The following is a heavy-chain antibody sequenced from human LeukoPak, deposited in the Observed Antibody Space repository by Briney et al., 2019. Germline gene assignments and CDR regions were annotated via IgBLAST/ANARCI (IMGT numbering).Heavy chain of an antibody. Sequence: GASVKVSCKASGYTFTNYDINWVRQASGQGLEWMGYMKPNSGNTGYAQKFQGRVTITADESTSTAYMELSSLRSEDTAVYYCARSSAVTTFLPFHYWGQGTLVTVSS. D-gene: IGHD4-11*01. J-gene: IGHJ4*02. CDR2: MKPNSGNT. V-gene: IGHV1-8*01. CDR3: ARSSAVTTFLPFHY. CDR1: GYTFTNYD.